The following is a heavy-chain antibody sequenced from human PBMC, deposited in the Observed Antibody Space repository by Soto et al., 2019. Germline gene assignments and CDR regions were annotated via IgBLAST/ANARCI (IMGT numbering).Heavy chain of an antibody. CDR2: INHSGST. CDR3: AREGNLGRWLQPLDF. Sequence: PSETLSLTCAVYGGSFSGYYWSWIRQPPGKGLEWIGEINHSGSTNYNPSIKSRDTISVDTSKNQFSLRLISVTAADTAKYFCAREGNLGRWLQPLDFWGQGTLVTVSS. V-gene: IGHV4-34*01. J-gene: IGHJ4*02. CDR1: GGSFSGYY. D-gene: IGHD5-12*01.